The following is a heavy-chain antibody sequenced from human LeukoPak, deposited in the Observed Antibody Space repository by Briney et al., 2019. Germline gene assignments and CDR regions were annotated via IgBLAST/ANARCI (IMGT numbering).Heavy chain of an antibody. V-gene: IGHV4-59*06. CDR2: IYYSGST. J-gene: IGHJ5*02. D-gene: IGHD2-15*01. Sequence: SETLSLTCTVSGGSISSYYWSWIRQPPGKGLEWIGYIYYSGSTYYNPSLKSRVTISVDTSKNQFSLKLSSVTAADTAVYYCARDNRYCSGGSCYSGHWFDPWGQGTLVTVSS. CDR1: GGSISSYY. CDR3: ARDNRYCSGGSCYSGHWFDP.